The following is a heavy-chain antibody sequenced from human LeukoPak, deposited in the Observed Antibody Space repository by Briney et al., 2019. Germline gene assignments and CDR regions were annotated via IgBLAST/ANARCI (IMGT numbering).Heavy chain of an antibody. V-gene: IGHV3-30*02. CDR3: AKDRLITMVRGVPSWFDP. Sequence: PGGSLRLSCAASGFTFSSYGMHWVRQAPGKGLEWVAFIRYDGSNKYYADSVKGRFTISRDNSKNTLYLQMNSLRAEDTAVYYCAKDRLITMVRGVPSWFDPWGQGTLVTVS. J-gene: IGHJ5*02. CDR2: IRYDGSNK. D-gene: IGHD3-10*01. CDR1: GFTFSSYG.